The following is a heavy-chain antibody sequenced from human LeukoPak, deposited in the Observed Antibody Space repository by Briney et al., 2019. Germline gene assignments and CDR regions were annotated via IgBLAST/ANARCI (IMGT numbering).Heavy chain of an antibody. D-gene: IGHD3-22*01. V-gene: IGHV4-59*01. J-gene: IGHJ5*02. CDR3: ARHRYYYDSSGYYYQP. Sequence: SETLSLTCTVSGASISSYYWSWIRQPPGKGLEWIGYIYYSGSTNYNPSLKSRVTISVDKSKNQFSLRRSSVTAADTAVYYCARHRYYYDSSGYYYQPWGQGTLVTVSS. CDR2: IYYSGST. CDR1: GASISSYY.